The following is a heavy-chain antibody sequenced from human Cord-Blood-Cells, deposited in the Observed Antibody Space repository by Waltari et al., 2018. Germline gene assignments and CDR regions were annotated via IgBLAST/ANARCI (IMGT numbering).Heavy chain of an antibody. D-gene: IGHD3-3*01. V-gene: IGHV1-8*03. CDR1: GYTFTSYD. CDR2: INPKRGNT. Sequence: QVQLVQSGAEVKKPGASVKVSCKASGYTFTSYDINGVRQATGQGLELIGCINPKRGNTGYAQKFQGRVTISRNTSISTAYMELSSLRSEDTAVYYCAISKYDFWSGYYAFDIWGQGTMVTVSS. J-gene: IGHJ3*02. CDR3: AISKYDFWSGYYAFDI.